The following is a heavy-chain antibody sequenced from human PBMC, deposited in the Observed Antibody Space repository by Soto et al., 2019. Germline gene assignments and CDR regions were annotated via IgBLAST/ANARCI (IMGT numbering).Heavy chain of an antibody. CDR2: IYYSGSI. Sequence: SETLSLTCDVSGGSLSSYYWTWIRQPPGKGLEYIGYIYYSGSINYNPSLKSRVTISVDTSKNQFSLKLNSVTTADTAVYYCARAMRYYYALDVWGQGTAVTV. CDR1: GGSLSSYY. CDR3: ARAMRYYYALDV. D-gene: IGHD2-2*01. J-gene: IGHJ6*02. V-gene: IGHV4-59*01.